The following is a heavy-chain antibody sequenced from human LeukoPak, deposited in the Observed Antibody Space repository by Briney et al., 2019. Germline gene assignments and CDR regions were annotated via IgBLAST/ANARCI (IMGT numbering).Heavy chain of an antibody. CDR1: GGSLSSYY. CDR3: AREKVGLWFGELFEYFDY. V-gene: IGHV4-4*07. D-gene: IGHD3-10*01. CDR2: IYTSGST. Sequence: SETLSLTCTVSGGSLSSYYWTWIRQPAGKGLEWIGRIYTSGSTNYNPSLKSRVTMSVDTSKNQFSLKLSSVTAADTAVYYCAREKVGLWFGELFEYFDYWGQGTLVTVSS. J-gene: IGHJ4*02.